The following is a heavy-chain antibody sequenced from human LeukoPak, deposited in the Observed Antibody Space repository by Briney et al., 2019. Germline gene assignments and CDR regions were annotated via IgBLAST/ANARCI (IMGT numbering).Heavy chain of an antibody. CDR3: ARDRGTAVAPLFDY. J-gene: IGHJ4*02. CDR2: ISGDGATT. Sequence: GGSLRLSCAASGFPFSSYAMTWVRQAPGKGLEWVSSISGDGATTYHADSVKGRFTISRDNSKNTLYLQMNSLRAEDTAVYYCARDRGTAVAPLFDYWGQGTLVTVSS. D-gene: IGHD2-21*02. V-gene: IGHV3-23*01. CDR1: GFPFSSYA.